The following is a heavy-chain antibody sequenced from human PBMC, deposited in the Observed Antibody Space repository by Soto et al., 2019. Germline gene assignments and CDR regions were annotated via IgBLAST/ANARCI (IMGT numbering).Heavy chain of an antibody. J-gene: IGHJ3*02. CDR3: ASTTVWKDAFEI. CDR1: GVTVNTNY. V-gene: IGHV3-53*01. Sequence: GGSLRLSCAASGVTVNTNYMSWVRQSPGKGLEWVSLIESGGSIYYADSVQGRFTISRDNVKNTLSLQMNSLRVEDTAVYYCASTTVWKDAFEIWGQGTLVTVSS. D-gene: IGHD3-16*01. CDR2: IESGGSI.